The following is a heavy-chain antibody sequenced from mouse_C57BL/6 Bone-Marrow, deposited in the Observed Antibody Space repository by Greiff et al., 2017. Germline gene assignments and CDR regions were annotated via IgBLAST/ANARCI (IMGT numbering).Heavy chain of an antibody. Sequence: QLQQPGAELVKPGASVKLSCKASGYTFTSYWMQWVKQRPGQGLEWIGEIDPSDSYTNYNQKFKGKATLTVDTSSSTAYMQLSSLTSEDSAVYYCARFLRLTWFAYWGQGTLVTVSA. D-gene: IGHD3-2*02. CDR3: ARFLRLTWFAY. J-gene: IGHJ3*01. V-gene: IGHV1-50*01. CDR2: IDPSDSYT. CDR1: GYTFTSYW.